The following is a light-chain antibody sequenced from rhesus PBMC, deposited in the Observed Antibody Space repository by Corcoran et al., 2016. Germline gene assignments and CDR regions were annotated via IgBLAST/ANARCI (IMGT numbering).Light chain of an antibody. CDR1: QSISSW. CDR3: LQYSSSPLT. V-gene: IGKV1-22*01. Sequence: DIQMTQSPSSLSASVGDTVTITFRASQSISSWLDWYQQKPGKAPKLLVYKASILQSGVPSLFSGSGSGTDFTLTISSLQPEDFATYYCLQYSSSPLTFGGGTKVEVK. CDR2: KAS. J-gene: IGKJ4*01.